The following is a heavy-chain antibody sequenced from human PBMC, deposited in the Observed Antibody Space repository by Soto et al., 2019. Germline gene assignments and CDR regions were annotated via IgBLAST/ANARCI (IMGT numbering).Heavy chain of an antibody. CDR2: ISSSSNYI. CDR1: GFTFSSYS. CDR3: ARAPTVVTPNLDY. D-gene: IGHD2-15*01. J-gene: IGHJ4*02. V-gene: IGHV3-21*01. Sequence: GGSLRLSCAASGFTFSSYSMNWVRQAPGKGLEWVSSISSSSNYIYYADSVKGRFTISRDNAKNSLYLQMNSLRAEDTAVYYCARAPTVVTPNLDYWGQGTLVTVSS.